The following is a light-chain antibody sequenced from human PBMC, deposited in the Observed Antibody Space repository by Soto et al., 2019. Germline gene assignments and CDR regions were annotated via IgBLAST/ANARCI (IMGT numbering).Light chain of an antibody. CDR2: KNY. J-gene: IGLJ3*02. Sequence: QSVLTQPPSASGTPGQRVTISCSESSSNIGSDYVYWFQQLPGTAPKLLIYKNYQRPSGVPDRFSGSKSGTSASLAISGLRSEDEADYWCAVWDASLSTWVFGGGTKLTVL. CDR1: SSNIGSDY. V-gene: IGLV1-47*01. CDR3: AVWDASLSTWV.